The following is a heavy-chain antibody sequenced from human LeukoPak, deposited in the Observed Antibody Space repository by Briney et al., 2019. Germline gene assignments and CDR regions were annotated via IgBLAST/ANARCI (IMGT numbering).Heavy chain of an antibody. Sequence: GESLKISCKGSGYSFTSYWIGWVRQMPGKGLEYMGIIYPGDSDTRYSPSFQGQVTISADKSISTAYLQWSSLKASDTAMYYCARSKSDYYYYYGMDVWGQGTTVTVSS. CDR3: ARSKSDYYYYYGMDV. CDR1: GYSFTSYW. V-gene: IGHV5-51*01. CDR2: IYPGDSDT. D-gene: IGHD2-21*02. J-gene: IGHJ6*02.